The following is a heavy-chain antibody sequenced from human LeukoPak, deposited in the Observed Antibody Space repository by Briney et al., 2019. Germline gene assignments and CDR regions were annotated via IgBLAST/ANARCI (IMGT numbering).Heavy chain of an antibody. Sequence: ASVKVSCKASGYTFTSYGISWVRQAPGQGLEWMGWISAYNGNTNYAQKLQGRVTMTTDTSTSTAYMELRSLRSDDTAVYYCARVPLRYFDWSYDYWGQGTLVTVSS. V-gene: IGHV1-18*01. CDR3: ARVPLRYFDWSYDY. CDR1: GYTFTSYG. CDR2: ISAYNGNT. J-gene: IGHJ4*02. D-gene: IGHD3-9*01.